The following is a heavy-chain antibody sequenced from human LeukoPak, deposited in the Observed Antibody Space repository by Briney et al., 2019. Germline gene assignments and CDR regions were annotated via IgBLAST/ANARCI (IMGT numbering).Heavy chain of an antibody. CDR2: IYYSGST. CDR1: GGSISSYY. D-gene: IGHD6-13*01. V-gene: IGHV4-59*01. J-gene: IGHJ3*02. CDR3: ATGIAAQDAFDI. Sequence: SETLSLTCTVSGGSISSYYWSWIRQPPGEGREWIGYIYYSGSTNYNPSLKSRVTISVDTSKSQFSLKLSSVTAADTAVYYCATGIAAQDAFDIWGQGTMVTVSS.